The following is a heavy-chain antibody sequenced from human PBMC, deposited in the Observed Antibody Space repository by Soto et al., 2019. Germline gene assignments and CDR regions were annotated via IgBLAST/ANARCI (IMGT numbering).Heavy chain of an antibody. CDR3: ARASIAAVRFDP. V-gene: IGHV1-3*01. CDR1: GHTFTSYA. CDR2: INAGNGNT. Sequence: ASVKVSCKASGHTFTSYAMHWVRQAPGQRLEWMGWINAGNGNTKYSQKFQGRVTITRDTSASTAYMELSSLRSEDTAVYYCARASIAAVRFDPWGQGTLVTVSS. D-gene: IGHD6-13*01. J-gene: IGHJ5*02.